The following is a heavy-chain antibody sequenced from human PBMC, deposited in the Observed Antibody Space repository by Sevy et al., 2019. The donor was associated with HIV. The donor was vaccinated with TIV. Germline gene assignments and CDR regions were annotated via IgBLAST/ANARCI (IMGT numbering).Heavy chain of an antibody. V-gene: IGHV4-38-2*01. CDR1: NYSISSGYY. Sequence: SETLSLTCAVSNYSISSGYYWGWIRQPPGKGLEWIGSIYHSGSTYYNPSLKSRVTISVDTSKNHFSLKLSSVTAADTAVYYCARGGCSGSYLFDYWGQGTLVTVSS. CDR3: ARGGCSGSYLFDY. D-gene: IGHD1-26*01. CDR2: IYHSGST. J-gene: IGHJ4*02.